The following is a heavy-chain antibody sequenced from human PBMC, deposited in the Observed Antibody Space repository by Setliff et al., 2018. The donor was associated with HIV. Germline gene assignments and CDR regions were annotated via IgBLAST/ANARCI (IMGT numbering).Heavy chain of an antibody. J-gene: IGHJ4*02. D-gene: IGHD3-22*01. CDR3: ARDTTDDNSIFPY. CDR1: GFTFIDYA. V-gene: IGHV3-NL1*01. Sequence: GGSLRLSCAASGFTFIDYALNWVRQSPGKGLEWVSVIYSGDSGGSTYYADSMKGRFTISRDNSKNTLYLQMNSLRAEDTAVYYCARDTTDDNSIFPYWGQGTLVTVSS. CDR2: IYSGDSGGST.